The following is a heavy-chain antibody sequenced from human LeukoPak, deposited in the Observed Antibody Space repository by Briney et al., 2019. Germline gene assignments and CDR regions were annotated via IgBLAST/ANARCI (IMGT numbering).Heavy chain of an antibody. J-gene: IGHJ4*02. CDR1: GYTFTSYA. CDR2: MNAGNGNT. V-gene: IGHV1-3*01. Sequence: ASVKVSCKASGYTFTSYAMHWVRQAPGQRLEWMGWMNAGNGNTKYSQNFQGRVTITRDTSASTTYIELSSLRSEDTAVYYCARVYGGNSADYWGQGTLVTVSS. D-gene: IGHD4-23*01. CDR3: ARVYGGNSADY.